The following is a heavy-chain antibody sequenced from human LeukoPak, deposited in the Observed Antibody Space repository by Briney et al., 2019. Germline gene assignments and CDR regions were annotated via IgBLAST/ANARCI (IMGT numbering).Heavy chain of an antibody. CDR3: AIEVEISTITPLN. D-gene: IGHD5-24*01. J-gene: IGHJ4*02. CDR1: GYTFTSYY. CDR2: INPSSGSS. V-gene: IGHV1-46*01. Sequence: GASVKVSCKASGYTFTSYYMHWVRQAPGQGLEWMGIINPSSGSSSYGHKFQGRVTLTRDTSTSTVYMELSSLRSEDTAVYYCAIEVEISTITPLNWGQGTLVTVPS.